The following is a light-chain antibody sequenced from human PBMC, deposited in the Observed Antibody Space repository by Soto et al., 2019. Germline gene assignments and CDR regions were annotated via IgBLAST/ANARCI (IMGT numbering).Light chain of an antibody. CDR2: DVS. V-gene: IGLV2-14*03. CDR1: SSDVGGYNY. Sequence: QSVLTQPASVSGSPGLSITISCTGTSSDVGGYNYVSWYQQHPGKAPKLMIYDVSHRPSGVSNRFSGSKSGNTASLTISGLQAEDEADYYCSSYRSSSTLEFGGGTKLTVL. J-gene: IGLJ2*01. CDR3: SSYRSSSTLE.